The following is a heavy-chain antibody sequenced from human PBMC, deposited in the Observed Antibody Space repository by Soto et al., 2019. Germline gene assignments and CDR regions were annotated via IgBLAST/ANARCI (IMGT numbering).Heavy chain of an antibody. CDR3: ARSKAAAFSFDY. CDR1: GGTFSSYA. Sequence: SVKVSCKASGGTFSSYAISWVRQAPGQGLEWMGGIIPIFGTANYAQKFQGRVTITADESTSTAYMELSSLRSEDTAVYYCARSKAAAFSFDYWGQGTLVTVSS. CDR2: IIPIFGTA. D-gene: IGHD6-13*01. V-gene: IGHV1-69*13. J-gene: IGHJ4*02.